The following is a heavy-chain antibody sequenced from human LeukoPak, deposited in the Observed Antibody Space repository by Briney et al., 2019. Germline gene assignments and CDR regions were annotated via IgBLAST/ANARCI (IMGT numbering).Heavy chain of an antibody. Sequence: GGSLRLSCTASEFNVSSNYISWIRQAPGGRLEWLSVIYYNGITFYSDSVKGRFTISRDNSKNTVYLQMNSLRGEDTAIYYCARHAFRSQYNPNDLWGQGTLVAVSS. V-gene: IGHV3-66*04. CDR2: IYYNGIT. D-gene: IGHD1-14*01. CDR3: ARHAFRSQYNPNDL. CDR1: EFNVSSNY. J-gene: IGHJ4*02.